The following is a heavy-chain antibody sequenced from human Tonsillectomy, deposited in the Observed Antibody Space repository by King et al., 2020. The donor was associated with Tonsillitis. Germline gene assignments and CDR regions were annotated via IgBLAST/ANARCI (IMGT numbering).Heavy chain of an antibody. Sequence: QLVQSGGGLVKPGGSLRLSCAASGFTFSNAWMSWVRQAPGRGLEWVGRIKSKTDGGTTDYAAPVKGGFPISRDDSKNTLYLQMNSLKTEDTAVYYCTTQNGSSGYSYWGQGTLVTVSS. J-gene: IGHJ4*02. CDR2: IKSKTDGGTT. CDR1: GFTFSNAW. CDR3: TTQNGSSGYSY. V-gene: IGHV3-15*01. D-gene: IGHD3-22*01.